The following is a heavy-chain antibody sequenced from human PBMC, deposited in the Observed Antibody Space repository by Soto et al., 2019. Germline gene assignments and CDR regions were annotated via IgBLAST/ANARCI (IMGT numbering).Heavy chain of an antibody. V-gene: IGHV1-69*01. CDR3: ARSQGSSTSLEIYYYYYYGMDV. D-gene: IGHD2-2*01. CDR1: GGTFSSYA. Sequence: QVQLVQSGAEVKKPGSSVKVSCKASGGTFSSYAISWVRQTPRQGLEWMGGIIPISETTSYAQKFQGRVMVTADESKSTAYMEVSRLRSGDTAVYSCARSQGSSTSLEIYYYYYYGMDVWGQGTMVTVSS. CDR2: IIPISETT. J-gene: IGHJ6*02.